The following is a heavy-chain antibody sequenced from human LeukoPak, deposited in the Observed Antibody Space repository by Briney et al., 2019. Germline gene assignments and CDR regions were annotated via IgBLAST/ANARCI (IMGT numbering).Heavy chain of an antibody. V-gene: IGHV3-21*01. CDR2: ISSSSSYI. D-gene: IGHD3-10*01. CDR3: ARSYYGSGIDY. CDR1: GFTFSSYD. J-gene: IGHJ4*02. Sequence: PGGSLRLSCAASGFTFSSYDMNWVRQAPGKGLEWVSSISSSSSYIYYADSVKGRFTISRDNAKNSLYLQMNSLRVEDTAVYYCARSYYGSGIDYWGQGTLVAVSS.